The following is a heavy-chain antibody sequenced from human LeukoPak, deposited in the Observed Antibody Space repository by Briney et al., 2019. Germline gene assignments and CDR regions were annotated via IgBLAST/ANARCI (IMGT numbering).Heavy chain of an antibody. CDR3: VKGEDSSSGSKDY. V-gene: IGHV3-64D*09. D-gene: IGHD6-6*01. CDR1: FSSISYA. CDR2: MSSNGGST. J-gene: IGHJ4*02. Sequence: GEPLILSSAASFSSISYALQRGVQQPAGRLQYCFGMSSNGGSTYYAESVKGRFIISRDNSKNTLYLQMSSLRAEDTAVYYCVKGEDSSSGSKDYWGQGTLVTDSS.